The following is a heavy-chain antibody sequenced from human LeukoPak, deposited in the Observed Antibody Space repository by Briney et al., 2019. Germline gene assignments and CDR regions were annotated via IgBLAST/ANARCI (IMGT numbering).Heavy chain of an antibody. D-gene: IGHD5-18*01. CDR3: ARSAYNYGYVYFDH. CDR2: IDPNSDNI. V-gene: IGHV1-2*02. Sequence: ASVTVSCKASGYTFTGCFIHYVRQAPGQGPEWMGWIDPNSDNIRYSETFKDRVTMTRDTSTNTAYMELSWLRSDDTAVYYCARSAYNYGYVYFDHWGQGTLVIVSS. CDR1: GYTFTGCF. J-gene: IGHJ4*02.